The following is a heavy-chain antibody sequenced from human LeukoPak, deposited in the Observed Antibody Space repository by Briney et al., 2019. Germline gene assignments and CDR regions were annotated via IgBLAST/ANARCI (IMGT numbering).Heavy chain of an antibody. CDR2: INHSGST. J-gene: IGHJ6*03. D-gene: IGHD4-11*01. V-gene: IGHV4-34*01. CDR3: ARGGPSTTYNYYYYMDV. Sequence: SETLSLTCAVYGGSFSGYYWSWIRQPPGKGLEWIGEINHSGSTYYNPSLKSRVTISVDTSKNQFSLKLSSVTAADTAVYYCARGGPSTTYNYYYYMDVWGKGTTVTVSS. CDR1: GGSFSGYY.